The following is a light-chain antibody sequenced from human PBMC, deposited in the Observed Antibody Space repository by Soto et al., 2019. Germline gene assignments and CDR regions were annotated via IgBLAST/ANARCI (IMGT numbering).Light chain of an antibody. J-gene: IGLJ3*02. CDR2: MNN. V-gene: IGLV1-47*01. CDR1: SSNIGINI. CDR3: STWDDSLISPV. Sequence: QSVLTQPPSASGTPGQTVTIPCSGSSSNIGINIMYWYQQLPGTAPKLLIYMNNQRPSGVPDRFSGSKSGTSASLAISGRRSEDEADDFCSTWDDSLISPVFGGGTKLTVL.